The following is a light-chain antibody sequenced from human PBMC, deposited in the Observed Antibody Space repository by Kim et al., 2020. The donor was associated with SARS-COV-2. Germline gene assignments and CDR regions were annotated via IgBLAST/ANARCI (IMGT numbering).Light chain of an antibody. Sequence: GQSVTISCTGTSSEVGRFNFVSWYQHHPGKAPKVIIYDVTKRPSGVPDRFSGSKSANTASLTVSGLQAEDEADYYCSSYAGSNTYVFGTGTKVTVL. CDR1: SSEVGRFNF. V-gene: IGLV2-8*01. J-gene: IGLJ1*01. CDR3: SSYAGSNTYV. CDR2: DVT.